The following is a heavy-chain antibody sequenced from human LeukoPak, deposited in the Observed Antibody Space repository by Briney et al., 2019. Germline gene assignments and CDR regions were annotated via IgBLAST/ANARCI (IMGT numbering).Heavy chain of an antibody. CDR1: GYTFTGYY. D-gene: IGHD6-13*01. J-gene: IGHJ6*03. CDR3: ARDGIAAAGISGAYYMDV. Sequence: ASVKVSCKASGYTFTGYYMHWVRQAPGQGLEWMGWINPNSGGTNYAQKFQGRVTMTRDTSISIAYMELSRLRSDDTAVYYCARDGIAAAGISGAYYMDVWGKGTTVTISS. CDR2: INPNSGGT. V-gene: IGHV1-2*02.